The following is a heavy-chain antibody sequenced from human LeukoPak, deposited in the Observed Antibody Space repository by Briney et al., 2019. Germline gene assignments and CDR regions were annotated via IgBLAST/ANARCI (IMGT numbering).Heavy chain of an antibody. CDR3: ARDRGYSSTPDWFDP. J-gene: IGHJ5*02. CDR1: GGTFSSYA. V-gene: IGHV1-69*06. Sequence: ASVKVSCKASGGTFSSYAISWVRQAPGQGLEWMGGIIPIFGTANYAQKFQGRVTITADKSTSTAYMELSSLRSEDTAVYYCARDRGYSSTPDWFDPWGQGTLVTVSS. CDR2: IIPIFGTA. D-gene: IGHD6-13*01.